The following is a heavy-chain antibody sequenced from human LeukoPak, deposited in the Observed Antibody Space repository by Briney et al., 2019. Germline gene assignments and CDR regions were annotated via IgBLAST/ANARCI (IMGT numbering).Heavy chain of an antibody. CDR2: ISSSGSTI. Sequence: GGSLRLSCAASGFTFSSYEMNWVRQAPGKGLEWVSYISSSGSTIYYADSVKGRFTISRDNSKNTLYLQMNSLRAEDTAVYYCAKDGQQWLPIDYWGQGTQVTVSS. D-gene: IGHD6-19*01. V-gene: IGHV3-48*03. J-gene: IGHJ4*02. CDR1: GFTFSSYE. CDR3: AKDGQQWLPIDY.